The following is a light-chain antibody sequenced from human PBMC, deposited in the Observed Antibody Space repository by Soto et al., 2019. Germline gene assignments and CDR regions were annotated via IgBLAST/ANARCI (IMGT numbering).Light chain of an antibody. J-gene: IGKJ5*01. Sequence: EIVLPQSPATLSLSPGERATLSCRASQCVSSYLAWYQQKPGQAPRLLIYDASNRATGIPARFSGSGSGTDFTLTISSIVPEDFSVYYCQQRSNWPPITFGQGTRLEIK. CDR2: DAS. CDR3: QQRSNWPPIT. V-gene: IGKV3-11*01. CDR1: QCVSSY.